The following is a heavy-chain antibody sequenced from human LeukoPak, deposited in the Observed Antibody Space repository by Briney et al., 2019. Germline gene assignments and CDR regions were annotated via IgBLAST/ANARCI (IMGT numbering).Heavy chain of an antibody. V-gene: IGHV3-23*01. Sequence: SGGSLRLSCAASGFTFSTSAMSWVRQAPGKGLEWVSAISSSGGTTYYADSVKGRFTISRDNSKNTLNLQMNSLRAEDTAVYYCVKDRTGTYTLDYWGQGTLVTVSS. CDR1: GFTFSTSA. D-gene: IGHD3-10*01. J-gene: IGHJ4*02. CDR2: ISSSGGTT. CDR3: VKDRTGTYTLDY.